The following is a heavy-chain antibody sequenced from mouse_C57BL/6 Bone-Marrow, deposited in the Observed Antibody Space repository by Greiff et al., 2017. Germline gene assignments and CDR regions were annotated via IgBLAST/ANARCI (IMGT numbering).Heavy chain of an antibody. CDR3: ARGYSSGSSFAY. Sequence: VQLQESGAELVKPGASVKISCKASGYAFSSYWMNWVKQRPGKGLEWIGQIYPGDGDTNYNGQFKGKATLTADKSSSTAYMQLSSLTSEVSAVYFCARGYSSGSSFAYWGQGTLVTVSA. CDR1: GYAFSSYW. D-gene: IGHD3-2*02. CDR2: IYPGDGDT. V-gene: IGHV1-80*01. J-gene: IGHJ3*01.